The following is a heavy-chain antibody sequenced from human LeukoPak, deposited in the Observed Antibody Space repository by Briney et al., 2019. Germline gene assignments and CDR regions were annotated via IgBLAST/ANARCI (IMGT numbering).Heavy chain of an antibody. Sequence: GGSLRLSCAASGFTFSSYAMHWVRQAPGKGLEWVAVISYDGSNKYYADSVKGRFTISRDNSKNTLYLQMNSLRAEDTAVYYCARDSHYYDSSGYTYNWFDPWGQGTLVTVSS. J-gene: IGHJ5*02. CDR3: ARDSHYYDSSGYTYNWFDP. V-gene: IGHV3-30*04. CDR1: GFTFSSYA. D-gene: IGHD3-22*01. CDR2: ISYDGSNK.